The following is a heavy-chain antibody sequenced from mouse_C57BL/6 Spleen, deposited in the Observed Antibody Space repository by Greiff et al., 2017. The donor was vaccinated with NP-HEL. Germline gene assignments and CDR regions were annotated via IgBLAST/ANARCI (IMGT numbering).Heavy chain of an antibody. D-gene: IGHD2-3*01. V-gene: IGHV3-6*01. CDR1: GYSITSGYY. CDR2: ISYDGSN. J-gene: IGHJ1*03. CDR3: ARYEYWYFDV. Sequence: EVQLQQSGPGLVKPSQSLSLTCSVTGYSITSGYYWNWIRQFPGNKLEWMGYISYDGSNNYNPSLKNRISITRDTSKNQFFLKLNSVTTEDTATYYCARYEYWYFDVWGTGTTVTVSS.